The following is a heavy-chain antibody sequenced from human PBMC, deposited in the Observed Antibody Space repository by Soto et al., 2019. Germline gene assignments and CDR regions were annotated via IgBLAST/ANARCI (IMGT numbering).Heavy chain of an antibody. CDR1: GYTFTSYG. CDR2: IRAYNGNT. CDR3: ARDLPTMDV. V-gene: IGHV1-18*01. J-gene: IGHJ6*02. Sequence: QVQLVQSGAEVKKPGASVKVSCKASGYTFTSYGISWVRQAPGQGLEWMGWIRAYNGNTNYAQKPQGRVTMHTDTSTSAAYMELRCLISDDTAVYYCARDLPTMDVWGQGTTVTVSS.